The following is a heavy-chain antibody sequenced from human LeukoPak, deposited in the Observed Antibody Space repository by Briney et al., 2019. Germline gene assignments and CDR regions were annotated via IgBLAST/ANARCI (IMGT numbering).Heavy chain of an antibody. CDR1: GGSISGYY. CDR3: ARDRARYCSGGSCYMLDY. J-gene: IGHJ4*02. Sequence: SETLSLTCTVSGGSISGYYWSWIRQPAGKGLEWIGRIYTSGITNYNPSLKSRATMSVDTSKNQFSLKLSSVTAADTAVYYCARDRARYCSGGSCYMLDYWGQGTLVTVSS. V-gene: IGHV4-4*07. D-gene: IGHD2-15*01. CDR2: IYTSGIT.